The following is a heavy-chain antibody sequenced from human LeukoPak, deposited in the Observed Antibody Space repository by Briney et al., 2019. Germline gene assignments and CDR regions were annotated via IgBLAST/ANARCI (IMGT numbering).Heavy chain of an antibody. CDR3: ARFGSGFYYLDY. D-gene: IGHD3-22*01. V-gene: IGHV4-38-2*02. J-gene: IGHJ4*02. CDR1: GYSINSGYY. Sequence: SETLSLTCTVSGYSINSGYYWGWIRQPPGKGLEWIGAIYHSGSTYYNPSLKSRVTISVDTSNNQFSLKVSSVTAADTAIYYCARFGSGFYYLDYWGQGTLVTVSS. CDR2: IYHSGST.